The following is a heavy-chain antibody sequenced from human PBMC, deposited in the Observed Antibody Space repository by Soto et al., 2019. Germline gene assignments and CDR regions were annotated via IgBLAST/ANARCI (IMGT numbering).Heavy chain of an antibody. Sequence: GGSLRLSCAASGFTFSSYSMNWVRQAPGKGLEWVSSISSSSSYIYYADSVKGRFTISRDNAKNSLYLQMNSLRAEDTAVYYCARENALGYCSGGSCYHHDAIDIWGQGTMVTVSS. D-gene: IGHD2-15*01. CDR3: ARENALGYCSGGSCYHHDAIDI. CDR1: GFTFSSYS. CDR2: ISSSSSYI. J-gene: IGHJ3*02. V-gene: IGHV3-21*01.